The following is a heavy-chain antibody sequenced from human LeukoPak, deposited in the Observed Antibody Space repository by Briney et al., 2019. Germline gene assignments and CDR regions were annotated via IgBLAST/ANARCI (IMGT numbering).Heavy chain of an antibody. CDR3: AKEDGGWLGILDY. Sequence: GGSLRLSCAASGFTFSNAWMSWVRQAPGKGLEWVGRIKSKTDGGTTDYAAPVKGRFTISRGDSKNTLYLQMNSLRAEDTAVYYCAKEDGGWLGILDYWGQGTLVTVPS. CDR1: GFTFSNAW. CDR2: IKSKTDGGTT. J-gene: IGHJ4*02. V-gene: IGHV3-15*01. D-gene: IGHD6-19*01.